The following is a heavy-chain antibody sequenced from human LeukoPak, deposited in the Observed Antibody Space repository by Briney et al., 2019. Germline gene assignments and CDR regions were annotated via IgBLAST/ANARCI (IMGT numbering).Heavy chain of an antibody. CDR3: ARDHHWGSGSYYSYTH. V-gene: IGHV1-69*01. J-gene: IGHJ4*02. D-gene: IGHD3-10*01. CDR2: IIPIFGTA. Sequence: LVKVSCKASGGTFSSYAISWVRQAPGQGLEWMGGIIPIFGTANYAQKFQGRVTITADESTSTAYMELSSLRSEDTAVYYCARDHHWGSGSYYSYTHWGQGTLVTVSS. CDR1: GGTFSSYA.